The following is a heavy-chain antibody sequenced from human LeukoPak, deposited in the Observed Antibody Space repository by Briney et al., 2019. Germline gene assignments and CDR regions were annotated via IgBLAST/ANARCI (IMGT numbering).Heavy chain of an antibody. J-gene: IGHJ3*02. CDR2: ISSSSTYI. CDR3: AGDYEGNLAFDI. CDR1: GFSFSNCS. V-gene: IGHV3-21*01. D-gene: IGHD4-23*01. Sequence: TGGSLRLSCAASGFSFSNCSMNWVSQAPGKGLEWVSSISSSSTYIYYADSLEGRFTISRDNVRNSLYLQMNSLRAEDTAVYYCAGDYEGNLAFDIWGQGTMVTVSS.